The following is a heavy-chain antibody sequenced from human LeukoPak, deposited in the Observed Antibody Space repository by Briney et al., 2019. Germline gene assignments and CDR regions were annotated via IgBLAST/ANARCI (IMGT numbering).Heavy chain of an antibody. CDR2: SSGYNVNT. V-gene: IGHV1-18*01. CDR1: GYTFIMYG. D-gene: IGHD4-17*01. Sequence: ASVKVSCKASGYTFIMYGISWVRQAPGQGLEWMGWSSGYNVNTEYAQKFQGRVTMTTDTSTSTAYMELRSLRSEDTAVYYCARSDYGDFNDAFDTWGQGTMVTVSS. J-gene: IGHJ3*02. CDR3: ARSDYGDFNDAFDT.